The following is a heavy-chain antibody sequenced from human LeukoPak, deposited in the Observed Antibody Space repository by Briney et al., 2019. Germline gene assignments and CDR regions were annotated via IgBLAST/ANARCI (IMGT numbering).Heavy chain of an antibody. V-gene: IGHV1-69*13. CDR1: GGTFSSYA. CDR3: ARNLWFGESSDAFDM. D-gene: IGHD3-10*01. J-gene: IGHJ3*02. CDR2: IIPIFGTA. Sequence: ASVKVSCKASGGTFSSYAISWVRQAPGQGLEWMGGIIPIFGTANYAQKFLGRVTITADESTSTAYMDMSSLRSDDTAVYYCARNLWFGESSDAFDMWGQGTMVTVSS.